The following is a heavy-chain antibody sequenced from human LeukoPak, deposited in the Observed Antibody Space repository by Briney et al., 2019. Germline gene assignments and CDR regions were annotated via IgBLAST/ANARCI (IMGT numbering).Heavy chain of an antibody. CDR3: SSATSMTTITTDY. J-gene: IGHJ4*02. CDR2: ISYDEANI. V-gene: IGHV3-30*03. D-gene: IGHD6-25*01. Sequence: GRSLRLSCAASGFTFSDYGMHWVRQAPGKGLEWLAVISYDEANIYYADSVKGRFTISRDNSKNTVFLQMNSLRVEDTAIYYCSSATSMTTITTDYWGQGTLVTVSS. CDR1: GFTFSDYG.